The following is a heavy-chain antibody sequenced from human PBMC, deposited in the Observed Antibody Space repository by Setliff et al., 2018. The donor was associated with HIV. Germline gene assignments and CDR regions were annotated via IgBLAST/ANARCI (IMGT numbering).Heavy chain of an antibody. D-gene: IGHD6-13*01. CDR3: ARRGGISATLSVRAFDS. J-gene: IGHJ4*02. CDR2: AYSSGST. V-gene: IGHV4-39*01. CDR1: GGSITSRGSYY. Sequence: SETLSLTCTVSGGSITSRGSYYWAWLRQPPGKGLEWIGSAYSSGSTYHSPSFKSRITISVDTSNNQFSLRLNSVTATDTAVYFCARRGGISATLSVRAFDSWGQGTLVTVS.